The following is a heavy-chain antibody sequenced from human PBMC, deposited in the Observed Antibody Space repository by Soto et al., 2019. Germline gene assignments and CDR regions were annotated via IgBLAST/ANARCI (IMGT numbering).Heavy chain of an antibody. CDR2: IIPIFGTA. CDR1: GGTFSSYA. J-gene: IGHJ5*02. CDR3: ARDRGPSSGYYPYWLDP. D-gene: IGHD3-22*01. Sequence: SVKVSCKASGGTFSSYAISWVRQAPGQGLEWMGEIIPIFGTANYAQKFQGRVTITADESTSTAYMELSSLRSEDTAVYYCARDRGPSSGYYPYWLDPRGQRTLVTVSS. V-gene: IGHV1-69*13.